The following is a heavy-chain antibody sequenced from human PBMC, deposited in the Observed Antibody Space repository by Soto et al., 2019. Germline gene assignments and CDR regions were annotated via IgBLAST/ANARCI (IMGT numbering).Heavy chain of an antibody. Sequence: QVQLVQSGAEVKKPGSSVKVSCKASGGSLSNYGISWVRQAPGQGLEWMGAIIPVFGTANYAQKFQDRVTTTADESTTTVYMEVRSLTSEDTAVYYCARGDATKIVVTTYYAMDVWGQGTTVTVSS. CDR1: GGSLSNYG. CDR2: IIPVFGTA. CDR3: ARGDATKIVVTTYYAMDV. V-gene: IGHV1-69*12. J-gene: IGHJ6*02. D-gene: IGHD3-22*01.